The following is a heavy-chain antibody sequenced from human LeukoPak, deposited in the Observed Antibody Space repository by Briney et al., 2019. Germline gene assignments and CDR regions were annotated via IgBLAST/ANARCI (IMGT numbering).Heavy chain of an antibody. CDR1: GGSISSSSYY. CDR3: ARASFIVVAIFDY. Sequence: ASETLSLTCTVSGGSISSSSYYWGWIRQPPGKGLEWIGSIYYSGSTYYNPSLKSRVTISVDTSMNQFSLKLSSVTAADTAVYYCARASFIVVAIFDYWGQGTLVTVSS. D-gene: IGHD2-15*01. J-gene: IGHJ4*02. V-gene: IGHV4-39*07. CDR2: IYYSGST.